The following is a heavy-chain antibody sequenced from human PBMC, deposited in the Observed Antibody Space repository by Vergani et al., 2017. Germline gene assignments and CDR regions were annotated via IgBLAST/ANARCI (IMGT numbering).Heavy chain of an antibody. Sequence: QVQLVQSGAEVKKPGSSVRVSCKASGGTFSSYAISWVRQAPGKGLEWMGRIIPILGTANYAQKFQGRVTITADESTSTGYMELSSLRSDDTAVYYCAGDSTSSGSYYFPLVSLDYWGQGTLVTVSS. CDR3: AGDSTSSGSYYFPLVSLDY. CDR2: IIPILGTA. J-gene: IGHJ4*02. CDR1: GGTFSSYA. V-gene: IGHV1-69*11. D-gene: IGHD1-26*01.